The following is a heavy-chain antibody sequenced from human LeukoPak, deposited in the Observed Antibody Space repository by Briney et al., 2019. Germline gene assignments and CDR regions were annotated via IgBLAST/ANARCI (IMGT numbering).Heavy chain of an antibody. CDR3: ARTYYYGSGSYPFDY. D-gene: IGHD3-10*01. V-gene: IGHV5-51*01. CDR1: GYSFTSYW. Sequence: PGESLKISCKGSGYSFTSYWIGWVRQMPGKGLEWMGIIYPGDSDTRYSPSFQGQVTISADKSISTAYLQWSSLKASGTAMYYCARTYYYGSGSYPFDYWGQGTLVTVSS. J-gene: IGHJ4*02. CDR2: IYPGDSDT.